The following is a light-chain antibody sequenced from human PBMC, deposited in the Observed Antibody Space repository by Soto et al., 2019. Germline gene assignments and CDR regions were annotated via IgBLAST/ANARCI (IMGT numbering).Light chain of an antibody. Sequence: QSALTQPASVSGSPGQSITISCTGTSSDVGNSNFVSWYQHHPGKAPKLMIYEGTKLSSGVSNRFSGSKSGNTASLTISGLRSEDEADYYCAAWDDSLSGQGVVFGGGTKLTVL. CDR3: AAWDDSLSGQGVV. CDR1: SSDVGNSNF. V-gene: IGLV2-23*01. CDR2: EGT. J-gene: IGLJ2*01.